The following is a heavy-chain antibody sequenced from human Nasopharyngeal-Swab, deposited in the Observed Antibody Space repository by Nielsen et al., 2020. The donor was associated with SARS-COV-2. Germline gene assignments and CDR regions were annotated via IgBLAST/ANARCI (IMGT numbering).Heavy chain of an antibody. J-gene: IGHJ4*01. CDR1: GYVFSAYW. Sequence: GEFLKISCKGSGYVFSAYWIGWVRQMPGRGLEWMGVIYPGDSDARYSPSFQGQVTFSADKSIDTAYLHLRSLKASDTAIYYCARHDYDILTGYSYWGQGTPVTVSS. D-gene: IGHD3-9*01. V-gene: IGHV5-51*01. CDR3: ARHDYDILTGYSY. CDR2: IYPGDSDA.